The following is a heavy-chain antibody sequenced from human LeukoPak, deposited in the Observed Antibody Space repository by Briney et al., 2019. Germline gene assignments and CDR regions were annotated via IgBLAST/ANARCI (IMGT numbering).Heavy chain of an antibody. CDR2: IIPLFGTP. D-gene: IGHD2-15*01. J-gene: IGHJ6*04. CDR3: ASATLRCSGGSCYEMDV. Sequence: SVKVSCKASGGTFSSYTISWVRQAPGQGLEWMGGIIPLFGTPDYAQKFQDRLTITADKSTSTAYMELSSLRSEDTAVYYCASATLRCSGGSCYEMDVWGKGTTVTISS. CDR1: GGTFSSYT. V-gene: IGHV1-69*06.